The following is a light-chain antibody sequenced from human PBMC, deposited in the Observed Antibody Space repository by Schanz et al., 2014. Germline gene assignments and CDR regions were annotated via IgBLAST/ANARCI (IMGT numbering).Light chain of an antibody. J-gene: IGKJ1*01. Sequence: DIVMTQSPLSLPVTPGEPASISCRSSQSLLHSNGYNYLDWYLQKPGQSPHLLIYLGSNRASGVPDRFSGSGSGTDFTLKISRVEAEDAGIYYCMQALHTLRGTFGQGTKVEIK. V-gene: IGKV2-28*01. CDR3: MQALHTLRGT. CDR2: LGS. CDR1: QSLLHSNGYNY.